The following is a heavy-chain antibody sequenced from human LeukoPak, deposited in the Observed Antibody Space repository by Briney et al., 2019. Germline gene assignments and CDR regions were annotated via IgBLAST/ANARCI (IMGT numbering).Heavy chain of an antibody. CDR2: IRGSGGNT. V-gene: IGHV3-23*01. CDR1: GFTFSSHA. CDR3: ARAPAESYDSNAYYGPLWFDP. J-gene: IGHJ5*02. Sequence: PGGSLRLSCAASGFTFSSHAMTWVRQASGKGLEWVSSIRGSGGNTYYADSVKGRFTISRDNFQNTLYLQMNSLRAEDTAVYFCARAPAESYDSNAYYGPLWFDPWGQGTLVTVSS. D-gene: IGHD3-22*01.